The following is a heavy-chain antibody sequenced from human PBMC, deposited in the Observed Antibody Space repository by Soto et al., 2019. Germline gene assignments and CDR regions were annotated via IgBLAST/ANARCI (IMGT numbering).Heavy chain of an antibody. CDR2: IYYSGST. Sequence: QVQLQESGPGLAKPSQTLSLTCTVSGGSISSGDYYWSWIRQPPGKGLVWIGYIYYSGSTYYNPSLKSRVTISVDTSKNQFSLKLSSVTAADTAVYYCATAMLKLNRGLDPWGQGTLVTVSS. D-gene: IGHD2-2*01. J-gene: IGHJ5*02. CDR1: GGSISSGDYY. V-gene: IGHV4-30-4*01. CDR3: ATAMLKLNRGLDP.